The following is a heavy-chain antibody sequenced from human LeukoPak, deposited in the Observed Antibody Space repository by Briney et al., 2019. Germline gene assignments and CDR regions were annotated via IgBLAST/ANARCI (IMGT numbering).Heavy chain of an antibody. CDR1: GGSISSGDHY. CDR3: ARQYDFWSGVGSYFDY. J-gene: IGHJ4*02. CDR2: IYYSGST. V-gene: IGHV4-30-4*08. D-gene: IGHD3-3*01. Sequence: KPSQTLSLTCTVSGGSISSGDHYWSWIRQPPGKGLEWIGYIYYSGSTYHNPSLKSRVTISVDTSKNQFSLKLSSVTAADTAVYYCARQYDFWSGVGSYFDYWGQGTLVTVSS.